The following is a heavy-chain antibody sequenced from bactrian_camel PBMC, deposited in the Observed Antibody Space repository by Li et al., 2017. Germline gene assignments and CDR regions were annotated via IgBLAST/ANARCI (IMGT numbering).Heavy chain of an antibody. CDR3: AAGDTRYCLSDFRARNFAY. J-gene: IGHJ6*01. V-gene: IGHV3S68*01. CDR2: KTTSSGST. D-gene: IGHD1*01. CDR1: EPTFSRRC. Sequence: HVQLVESGGGSVQAGGSLRLSCASSEPTFSRRCMGWFRQAPGKEREGVAQKTTSSGSTSYADSVKGRFTISQDNAKNTLYLQMNSLKPEDTGLYFCAAGDTRYCLSDFRARNFAYWGQGTQVTVS.